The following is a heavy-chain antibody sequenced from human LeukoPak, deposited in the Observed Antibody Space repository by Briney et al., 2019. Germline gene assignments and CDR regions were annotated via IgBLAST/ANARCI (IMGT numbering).Heavy chain of an antibody. D-gene: IGHD5-18*01. CDR2: IYHTGST. Sequence: SETLSLTCTVSGGSISSYYWSWIRQPPGKGLEWVGSIYHTGSTYYNPSLKSRVTISVDRSKNQFSLNLSSVIDAHTAVYYCARDRAYGYSYGYFDYWGQGILVTVSS. CDR1: GGSISSYY. V-gene: IGHV4-59*12. CDR3: ARDRAYGYSYGYFDY. J-gene: IGHJ4*02.